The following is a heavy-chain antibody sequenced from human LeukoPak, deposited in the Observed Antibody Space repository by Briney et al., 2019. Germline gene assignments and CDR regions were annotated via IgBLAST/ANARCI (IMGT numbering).Heavy chain of an antibody. Sequence: GGSQRLSCAASGFTFSSYGMHWVRQAPGKGLEWVAVISYDGSNKYYADSVKGRFTISRDNSKNTLYLQMNSLKPEDTAMYYCTTHSVTVTGTHFWGQGVLVTVSS. J-gene: IGHJ4*01. CDR1: GFTFSSYG. D-gene: IGHD6-19*01. CDR2: ISYDGSNK. CDR3: TTHSVTVTGTHF. V-gene: IGHV3-30*12.